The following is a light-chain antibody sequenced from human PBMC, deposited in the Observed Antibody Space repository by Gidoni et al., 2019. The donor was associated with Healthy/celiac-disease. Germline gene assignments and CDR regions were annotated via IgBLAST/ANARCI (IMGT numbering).Light chain of an antibody. CDR1: QSVSSN. J-gene: IGKJ4*01. Sequence: EIVMTQSPATLSVSPGERATLSCRASQSVSSNLAWYQQKPGHAPRLLIYGASTRATGIPARFSGSGSGTEFTLTISSLQSEDFAVYYCQQYNNWPRVFGGGTKVEIK. CDR3: QQYNNWPRV. CDR2: GAS. V-gene: IGKV3D-15*01.